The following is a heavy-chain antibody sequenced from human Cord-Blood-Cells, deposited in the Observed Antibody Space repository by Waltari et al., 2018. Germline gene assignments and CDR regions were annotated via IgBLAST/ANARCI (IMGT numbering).Heavy chain of an antibody. CDR1: GGSISSSNW. V-gene: IGHV4-4*02. CDR3: ARVLGSSPIVVVPAAILYGMDV. D-gene: IGHD2-2*02. J-gene: IGHJ6*02. CDR2: IYHSGST. Sequence: QVQLQESGPGLVKPSGTLSLTCAVSGGSISSSNWWSWVGQPPGKGLEWSGEIYHSGSTNYNPSLKSRVTISVDKSKNQFSLKLSSVTAADTAVYYCARVLGSSPIVVVPAAILYGMDVWGQGTTVTVSS.